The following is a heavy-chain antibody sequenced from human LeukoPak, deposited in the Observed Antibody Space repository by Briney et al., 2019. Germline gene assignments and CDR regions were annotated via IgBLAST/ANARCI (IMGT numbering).Heavy chain of an antibody. CDR2: IIPILGIA. CDR3: ARAYCSGGSCYEIDY. V-gene: IGHV1-69*04. Sequence: SVKVSCKASGGTFSSYAISWVRQAPGQGLEWMGRIIPILGIANYAQKFQGRVTITADRSTSTAYMELSSLRSEDTAVYYCARAYCSGGSCYEIDYWGQGTLVTVSS. D-gene: IGHD2-15*01. J-gene: IGHJ4*02. CDR1: GGTFSSYA.